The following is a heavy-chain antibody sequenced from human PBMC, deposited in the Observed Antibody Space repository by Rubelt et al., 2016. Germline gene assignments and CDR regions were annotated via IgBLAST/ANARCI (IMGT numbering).Heavy chain of an antibody. CDR1: GYSISSGYY. CDR2: ISHNGST. J-gene: IGHJ5*02. D-gene: IGHD6-13*01. V-gene: IGHV4-38-2*02. Sequence: QVQLQESGPGLVKPSETLSLTCTVSGYSISSGYYWGLIRQPPGKGLEWIGSISHNGSTYYNPSLKRRVTISVDTSKNLCSLKLSSVTAADTAVYYCARGGIAAAGTRGIIWFDPWGQGTLVTVSS. CDR3: ARGGIAAAGTRGIIWFDP.